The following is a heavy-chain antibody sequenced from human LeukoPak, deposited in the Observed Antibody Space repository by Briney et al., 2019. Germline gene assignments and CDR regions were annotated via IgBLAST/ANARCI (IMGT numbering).Heavy chain of an antibody. Sequence: GGSLRLSCAVSGFTVSSYYMSWVRQAPGKGLEWVSIIYSGGSIYYLDFVKGRFTISRDNSKNTLYLQMNSLRADDTAVYYCARGHESDGNYYDYWGQGTLVTVSS. CDR1: GFTVSSYY. V-gene: IGHV3-66*01. CDR3: ARGHESDGNYYDY. CDR2: IYSGGSI. D-gene: IGHD2-15*01. J-gene: IGHJ4*02.